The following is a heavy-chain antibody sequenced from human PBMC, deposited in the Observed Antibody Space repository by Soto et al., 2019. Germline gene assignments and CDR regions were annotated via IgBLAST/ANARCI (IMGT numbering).Heavy chain of an antibody. CDR1: GFTFSSYA. CDR3: AKARVFIGAIVTLLDS. Sequence: EVQLLESGGGLVQPGGSLTLSCATSGFTFSSYAMVWVRQAAEKGLEWVASISNNGDTAYYADSVKGRFTISRGNSENTLYLPMNGLRVDDTALYFCAKARVFIGAIVTLLDSWGQGTQVTVSS. CDR2: ISNNGDTA. J-gene: IGHJ4*02. V-gene: IGHV3-23*01. D-gene: IGHD3-16*02.